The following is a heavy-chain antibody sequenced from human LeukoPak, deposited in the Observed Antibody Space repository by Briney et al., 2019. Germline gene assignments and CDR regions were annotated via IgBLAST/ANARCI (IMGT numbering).Heavy chain of an antibody. CDR1: GFTFSTCG. J-gene: IGHJ4*02. V-gene: IGHV3-30*02. Sequence: PGGSLRLSCAASGFTFSTCGMHWVRQAPGKGLEWVAFIRYHGSDKYYADSVKGRFTISRDNSENTLYLQMNSLRAEDTAVYYCAKDMTVVVVAATPIDYWGQGTLVTVSS. CDR2: IRYHGSDK. CDR3: AKDMTVVVVAATPIDY. D-gene: IGHD2-15*01.